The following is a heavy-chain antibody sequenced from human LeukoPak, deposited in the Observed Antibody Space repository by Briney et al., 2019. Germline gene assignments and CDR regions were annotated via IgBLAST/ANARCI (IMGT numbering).Heavy chain of an antibody. CDR1: GGCFSGYY. D-gene: IGHD2-21*01. V-gene: IGHV4-34*01. CDR2: INHSGST. J-gene: IGHJ4*02. Sequence: SETLSLTCAVYGGCFSGYYWSWIRQPPGKGLEWIGEINHSGSTNYNPSLKSRVTISVDTSKNQFSLKLSSVTAADTAVYYCARGPVADYWGQGTLVTVSS. CDR3: ARGPVADY.